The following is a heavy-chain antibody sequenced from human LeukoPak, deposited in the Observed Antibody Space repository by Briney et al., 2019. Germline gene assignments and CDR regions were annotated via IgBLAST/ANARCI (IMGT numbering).Heavy chain of an antibody. V-gene: IGHV3-30-3*01. CDR1: GFTFSSDA. J-gene: IGHJ3*02. CDR3: ASDLLRYFDWPLRGNDAFDI. Sequence: QTGGSLRLSCAASGFTFSSDAMSWVRQAPGKGLEWVAVISYDGSNKYYADSVKGRFTISRDNSKNTLYLQMNSLRAEDTAVYYCASDLLRYFDWPLRGNDAFDIWGQGTMVTVSS. CDR2: ISYDGSNK. D-gene: IGHD3-9*01.